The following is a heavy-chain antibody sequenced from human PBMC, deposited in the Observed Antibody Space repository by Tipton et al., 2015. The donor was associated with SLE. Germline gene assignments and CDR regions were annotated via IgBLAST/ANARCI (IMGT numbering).Heavy chain of an antibody. CDR1: GASITAYY. Sequence: TLSLTCTVSGASITAYYWSWVRQPPGKGLEWIAYIYYSGRTDYNPSLKSRVTISVDRSKNQFSLKLSSVTAADTAVYYCARDSPKGSHFDYWGQGTLVTVSS. CDR2: IYYSGRT. V-gene: IGHV4-59*12. J-gene: IGHJ4*02. CDR3: ARDSPKGSHFDY.